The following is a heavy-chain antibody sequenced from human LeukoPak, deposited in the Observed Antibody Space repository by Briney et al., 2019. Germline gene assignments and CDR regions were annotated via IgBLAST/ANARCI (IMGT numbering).Heavy chain of an antibody. Sequence: GSLRLSCAASGFTFSSFAMSWVRQAPGKGLEWVSGISDSGASTYYPDSVKGRFTISRDNSKNMLYLQMNSLRADDTAVYYCAIAKGPVDIVVAATGVFGYWGQGTLVTVSS. V-gene: IGHV3-23*01. CDR2: ISDSGAST. D-gene: IGHD6-19*01. CDR1: GFTFSSFA. J-gene: IGHJ4*02. CDR3: AIAKGPVDIVVAATGVFGY.